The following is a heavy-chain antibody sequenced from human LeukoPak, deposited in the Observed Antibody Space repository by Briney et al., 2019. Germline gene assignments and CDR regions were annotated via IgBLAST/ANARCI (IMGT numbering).Heavy chain of an antibody. CDR2: ISGSGGST. V-gene: IGHV3-23*01. J-gene: IGHJ4*02. CDR1: GFTFSSYA. D-gene: IGHD6-13*01. Sequence: GGSLRLSCAASGFTFSSYAMSWVRQAPGKGLEWVSAISGSGGSTYYADSVKGRFTISRDNSKNTLYLQMNSLRAEDTAVYYCAKDLGRGSSWYGADYWGQGTLVTVSS. CDR3: AKDLGRGSSWYGADY.